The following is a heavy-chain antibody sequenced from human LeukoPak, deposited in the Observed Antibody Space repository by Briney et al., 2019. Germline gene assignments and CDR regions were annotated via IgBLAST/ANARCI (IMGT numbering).Heavy chain of an antibody. D-gene: IGHD4-17*01. V-gene: IGHV3-23*01. CDR1: GFTFSSYA. J-gene: IGHJ4*02. CDR3: AKDRIRPFVDYEFDY. CDR2: ISGSGGST. Sequence: GGSLRLSCAASGFTFSSYAMSWVPQAPGKGLEWVSAISGSGGSTYYADSVKGRFTISRDNSKNTLYLQMNSLRAEDTAVYYCAKDRIRPFVDYEFDYWGQGTLVTVSS.